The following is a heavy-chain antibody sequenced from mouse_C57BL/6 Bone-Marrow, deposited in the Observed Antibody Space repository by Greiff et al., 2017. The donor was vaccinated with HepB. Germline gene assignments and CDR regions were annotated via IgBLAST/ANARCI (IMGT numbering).Heavy chain of an antibody. CDR1: GYTFTSYG. D-gene: IGHD4-1*01. V-gene: IGHV1-81*01. J-gene: IGHJ4*01. CDR3: ARSGSNRPYYAMDY. CDR2: IYPRSGNT. Sequence: QVQLKESGAELARPGASVKLSCKASGYTFTSYGISWVQQRTGPGLEWIGEIYPRSGNTYYNEKFKGKATLTADKSSSTAYMELRSLTSEDSAVYFGARSGSNRPYYAMDYWGQGTSVTVAS.